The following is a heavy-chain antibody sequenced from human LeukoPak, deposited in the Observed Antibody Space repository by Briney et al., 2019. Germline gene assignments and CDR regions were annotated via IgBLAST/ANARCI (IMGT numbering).Heavy chain of an antibody. J-gene: IGHJ4*02. CDR1: GFSLSTSGMR. V-gene: IGHV2-70*04. Sequence: SGPALVKPTQTLTLTCTFSGFSLSTSGMRVSWICQPPGKALEWLARIDWDDDKFYSTSLKTRLTISKDTSKNQVVLTMTNMDPVGTATYYCARMGQQLHFHYWGQGTLVTVSS. D-gene: IGHD6-13*01. CDR3: ARMGQQLHFHY. CDR2: IDWDDDK.